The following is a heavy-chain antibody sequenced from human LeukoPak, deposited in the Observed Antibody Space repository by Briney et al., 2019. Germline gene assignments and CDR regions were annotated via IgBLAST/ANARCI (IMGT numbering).Heavy chain of an antibody. CDR3: ARGATVVILSTFDY. D-gene: IGHD4-23*01. V-gene: IGHV3-30-3*01. Sequence: GRSLRLSCAASGFTFSSYAMHWVRQAPGKGLEWVAVISYDGSNKYYADSVKGRFTISRDNSKNTLYLQMNSLRAEDTAVYYCARGATVVILSTFDYWGQGTLVTVPS. J-gene: IGHJ4*02. CDR1: GFTFSSYA. CDR2: ISYDGSNK.